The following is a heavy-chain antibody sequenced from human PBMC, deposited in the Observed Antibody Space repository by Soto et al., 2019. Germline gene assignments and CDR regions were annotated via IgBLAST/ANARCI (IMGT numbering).Heavy chain of an antibody. V-gene: IGHV1-18*01. CDR1: GYTFTNYG. CDR2: ISAYNGNT. CDR3: ARMVWRYGSLYGMDV. Sequence: ASVKVSCKASGYTFTNYGISWVRQAPGQGLEWMGWISAYNGNTNYAQKLQGRVTMTTDTSTSTAYMELRSLRSDDTAVYYCARMVWRYGSLYGMDVWGQGTTVTVSS. D-gene: IGHD3-10*01. J-gene: IGHJ6*02.